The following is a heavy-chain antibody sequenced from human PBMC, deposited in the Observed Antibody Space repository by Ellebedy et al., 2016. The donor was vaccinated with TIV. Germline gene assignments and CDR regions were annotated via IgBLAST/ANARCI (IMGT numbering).Heavy chain of an antibody. CDR3: ARRYFDL. V-gene: IGHV3-7*01. Sequence: GGSLRLXXAASGFTFNSFWMSWVRQAPGKGLEWVANIKRDGGEKYYVDSVKGRFTISRDNAQNSLYLQMNSLRAEDTAVYYCARRYFDLWGRGTLVTVSS. CDR1: GFTFNSFW. J-gene: IGHJ2*01. CDR2: IKRDGGEK.